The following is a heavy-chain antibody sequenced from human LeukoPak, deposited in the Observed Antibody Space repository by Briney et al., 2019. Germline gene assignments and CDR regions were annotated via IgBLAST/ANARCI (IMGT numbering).Heavy chain of an antibody. CDR1: GYSISSDYY. CDR2: VYRTGST. V-gene: IGHV4-38-2*02. D-gene: IGHD3-10*01. Sequence: PSETLSLTCTVSGYSISSDYYWGWIRQPPGKGLEWIGNVYRTGSTYYNPSLTSRVTISIDTSKNQFSLKLSSVTAADTAVYYCARDLSITMIRGVTFDYWGREPWSPSPQ. CDR3: ARDLSITMIRGVTFDY. J-gene: IGHJ4*02.